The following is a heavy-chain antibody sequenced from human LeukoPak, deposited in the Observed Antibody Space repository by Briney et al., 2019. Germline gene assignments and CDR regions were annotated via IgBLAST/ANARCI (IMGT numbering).Heavy chain of an antibody. D-gene: IGHD2-21*01. V-gene: IGHV3-23*01. CDR2: IYENGGTT. Sequence: GGSLRLSCAASGFTFSSYAMSWVRQAPEKGLEFVSGIYENGGTTYYADSVKGRFSISRDNSKNTLYLQMDSLRGEDTAVYYCAKDFRIGYSAHFDYWGQGALVTVSS. CDR1: GFTFSSYA. CDR3: AKDFRIGYSAHFDY. J-gene: IGHJ4*02.